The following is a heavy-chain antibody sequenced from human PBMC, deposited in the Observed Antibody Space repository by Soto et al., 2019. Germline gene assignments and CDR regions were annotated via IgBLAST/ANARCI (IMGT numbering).Heavy chain of an antibody. CDR1: GFTFSSYS. D-gene: IGHD6-13*01. CDR2: ISSSSSYI. V-gene: IGHV3-21*01. Sequence: VGSLRLSCAASGFTFSSYSMNWVRQAPGKGLEWVSSISSSSSYIYYADSVKGRFTISRDNAKNSLYLQMNSLRAEDTAVYYCARDLRIAAVSDYWGQGTLVTVSS. J-gene: IGHJ4*02. CDR3: ARDLRIAAVSDY.